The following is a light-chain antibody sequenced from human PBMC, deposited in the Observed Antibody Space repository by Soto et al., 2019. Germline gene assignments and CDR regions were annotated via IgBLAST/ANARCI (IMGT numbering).Light chain of an antibody. J-gene: IGLJ3*02. CDR3: SSFTSISTWV. CDR2: EVS. CDR1: SSDVGGYNY. Sequence: QSALTQPPSASGSPGQSVTISCTGTSSDVGGYNYVSWYQQHPGKAPKLMIYEVSKRPSGVPDRFSGSKSGNTASLTVSGLQVEDEADYYCSSFTSISTWVFGGRTKVTVL. V-gene: IGLV2-8*01.